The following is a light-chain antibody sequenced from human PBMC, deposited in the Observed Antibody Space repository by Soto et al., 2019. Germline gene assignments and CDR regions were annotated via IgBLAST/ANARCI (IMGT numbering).Light chain of an antibody. CDR3: QQYGSSIT. Sequence: DSVFTHSPGTLSLSPGERATLSCRASQSVSSSYLAWYQQKPGQAPRLLIYGASSRATGIPDRFSGRWCGTDFTLTISRLEPEDVAVYCCQQYGSSITFGPGTKVDIK. CDR2: GAS. V-gene: IGKV3-20*01. J-gene: IGKJ3*01. CDR1: QSVSSSY.